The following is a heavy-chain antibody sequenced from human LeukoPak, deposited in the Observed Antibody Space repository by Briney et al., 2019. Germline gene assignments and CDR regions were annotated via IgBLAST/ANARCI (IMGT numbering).Heavy chain of an antibody. V-gene: IGHV3-23*01. J-gene: IGHJ5*01. CDR1: GFTFTSYA. D-gene: IGHD1-26*01. CDR2: ISGSGGST. Sequence: PGGSLRLSCAASGFTFTSYAMSWVRQAPGKGLEWVSAISGSGGSTYYADSVKGRFTISRDNTKNSLFLQMASLRAEDTALYYCARVASGSFYDSWGQGTLVTVSS. CDR3: ARVASGSFYDS.